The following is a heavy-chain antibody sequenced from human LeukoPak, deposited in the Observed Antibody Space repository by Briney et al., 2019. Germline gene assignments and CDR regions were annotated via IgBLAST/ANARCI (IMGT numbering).Heavy chain of an antibody. D-gene: IGHD3-3*01. CDR1: GGSISSGGYY. Sequence: PSETLSLICTVSGGSISSGGYYWSWIRQHPGKGLEWIGYIYYSGSTYYNPSLKSRVTISVDTSKNQFSLKLSSVTAADTAVYYCARDPYYDFWSGYQLYYGMDVWGQGTTVTVSS. V-gene: IGHV4-31*03. J-gene: IGHJ6*02. CDR2: IYYSGST. CDR3: ARDPYYDFWSGYQLYYGMDV.